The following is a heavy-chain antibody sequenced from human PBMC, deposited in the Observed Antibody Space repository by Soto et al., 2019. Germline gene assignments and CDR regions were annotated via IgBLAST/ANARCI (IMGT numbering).Heavy chain of an antibody. CDR3: ACRASPAVLEGQFYPYYYYYGLDV. CDR2: IYWDDDK. J-gene: IGHJ6*02. D-gene: IGHD1-1*01. CDR1: GFSLSTGGVG. V-gene: IGHV2-5*02. Sequence: QITLKESGPTLVKPTQTLTLTCTFSGFSLSTGGVGVGWIRQPPGKAREWLALIYWDDDKHYSPSLKSRLTIPKDTSNNQVVQIMANVDPEDTATYYCACRASPAVLEGQFYPYYYYYGLDVWGQGTTVNVSS.